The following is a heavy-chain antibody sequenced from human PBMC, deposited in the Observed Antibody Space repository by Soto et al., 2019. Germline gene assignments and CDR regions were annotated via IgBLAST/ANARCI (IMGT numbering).Heavy chain of an antibody. CDR2: IIPIFGTA. CDR1: GGTFSSYA. J-gene: IGHJ4*02. CDR3: ARVAYHDSSGYYEGYLDY. D-gene: IGHD3-22*01. V-gene: IGHV1-69*06. Sequence: QVQLVQSGAEVKKPGSSVKVSCKASGGTFSSYAISWVRQAPGQGLEWMGGIIPIFGTANYAQKFQGRVTITADKSTSTAYMELSSLRSEDTAVYYCARVAYHDSSGYYEGYLDYWGQGTLVTVSS.